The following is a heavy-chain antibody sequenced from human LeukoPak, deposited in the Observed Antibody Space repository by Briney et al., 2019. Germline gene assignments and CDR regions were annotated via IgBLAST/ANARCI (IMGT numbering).Heavy chain of an antibody. CDR1: GGSISSYY. CDR2: IYYSGST. D-gene: IGHD3-3*01. J-gene: IGHJ3*02. CDR3: AREGLRFLEWASDAFDI. Sequence: PSETLSLTCTVSGGSISSYYWSWIRQPPGKGLEWIGYIYYSGSTNYNPSLKSRVTISVDTSKNQFSLKLSSVTAADTAVYYCAREGLRFLEWASDAFDILGQGTMVTVSS. V-gene: IGHV4-59*01.